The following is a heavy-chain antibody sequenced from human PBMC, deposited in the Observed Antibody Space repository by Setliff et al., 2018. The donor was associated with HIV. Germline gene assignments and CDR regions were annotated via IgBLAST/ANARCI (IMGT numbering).Heavy chain of an antibody. V-gene: IGHV1-8*03. CDR2: MTPYSGNT. Sequence: GASVKVSCKTSGDTFTSYDINWVRQAAGHGLEWMGWMTPYSGNTGYVQKLQDRLTITTDTSTSTAYLELRDLRSEDTAVYYCARDPRYSSVWFRNGGVDYWGQGTLVTVSS. CDR1: GDTFTSYD. J-gene: IGHJ4*02. D-gene: IGHD6-19*01. CDR3: ARDPRYSSVWFRNGGVDY.